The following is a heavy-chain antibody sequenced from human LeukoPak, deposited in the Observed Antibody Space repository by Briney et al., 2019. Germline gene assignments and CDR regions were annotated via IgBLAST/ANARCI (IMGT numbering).Heavy chain of an antibody. CDR2: INHSGST. CDR1: GGSFSGYY. Sequence: SETLSLTCAVYGGSFSGYYWSWIRQPPGKGLEWIGEINHSGSTNYNPSSKSRVTISVDTSKNQFSLKLSSVTAADTAVYYCARGCHYDFWGGYYGNDAFDIWGQGTMVTVSS. CDR3: ARGCHYDFWGGYYGNDAFDI. V-gene: IGHV4-34*01. J-gene: IGHJ3*02. D-gene: IGHD3-3*01.